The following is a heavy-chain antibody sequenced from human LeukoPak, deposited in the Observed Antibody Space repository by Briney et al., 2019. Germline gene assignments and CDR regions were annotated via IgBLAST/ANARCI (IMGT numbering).Heavy chain of an antibody. CDR2: MNPNSGNT. D-gene: IGHD1-14*01. CDR3: ARVLITSANWFDP. V-gene: IGHV1-8*03. Sequence: ASVKVSCKASGGTFSSYAISWVRQATGQGLEWMGWMNPNSGNTGYAQKFQGRVTITADKSTSTAYMELSSLRSEDTAVYYCARVLITSANWFDPWGQGTLVTVSS. J-gene: IGHJ5*02. CDR1: GGTFSSYA.